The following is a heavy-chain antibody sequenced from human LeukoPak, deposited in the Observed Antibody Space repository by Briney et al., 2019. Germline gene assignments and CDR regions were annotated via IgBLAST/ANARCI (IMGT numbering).Heavy chain of an antibody. J-gene: IGHJ1*01. CDR1: GFTFSSYG. D-gene: IGHD3-22*01. CDR2: IRYDGSNK. V-gene: IGHV3-30*02. Sequence: GGSLRLSGAASGFTFSSYGMHWVRQAPGKGLEWVAFIRYDGSNKYYADSVKGRFTISRDNSKNTLYLQMNSLRAEDTAVYYCAKDLLDGYYYDSSGYQYFQHWGQGTLVTVSS. CDR3: AKDLLDGYYYDSSGYQYFQH.